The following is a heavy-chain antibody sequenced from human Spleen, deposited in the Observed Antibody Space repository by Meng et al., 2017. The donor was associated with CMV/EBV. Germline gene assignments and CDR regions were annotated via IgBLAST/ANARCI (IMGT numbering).Heavy chain of an antibody. CDR1: GFTFSSYS. D-gene: IGHD6-13*01. Sequence: GESLKISCAASGFTFSSYSMNWVRQAPGKGLEWVSSISSSSSYIYYADSVKGRFTISRDNAKNSLYLQMNSLRAEDTAVYYCAREGFEQQLVIGATGADAFDIWGQGTMVTVSS. J-gene: IGHJ3*02. CDR3: AREGFEQQLVIGATGADAFDI. CDR2: ISSSSSYI. V-gene: IGHV3-21*01.